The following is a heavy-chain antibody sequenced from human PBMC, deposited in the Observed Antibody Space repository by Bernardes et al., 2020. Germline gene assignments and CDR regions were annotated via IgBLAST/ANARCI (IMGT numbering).Heavy chain of an antibody. CDR2: ISSSSRYK. Sequence: GVSLRLSCAASGFTFSTYSMTWVRQAPGKGLEWVSSISSSSRYKYYADSVKGRFTISRDNAKNSLYLQMNSLRVEDTAVYFCASGGKAVTVWCDPWGQGTLVTVS. CDR1: GFTFSTYS. V-gene: IGHV3-21*01. J-gene: IGHJ5*02. CDR3: ASGGKAVTVWCDP. D-gene: IGHD2-21*02.